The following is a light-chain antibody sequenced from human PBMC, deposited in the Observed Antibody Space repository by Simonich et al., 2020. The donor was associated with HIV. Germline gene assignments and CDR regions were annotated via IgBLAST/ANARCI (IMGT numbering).Light chain of an antibody. V-gene: IGLV2-14*03. Sequence: SALTQPASVSGSPGQSITISCTGTSSDVGAFNYVSWYQQHAGKAPKLLIYGDSDRPSGISNRFSGSKSGNTAYLTISGLKAEDEADYYCNSYTSSSTYVFGTGTKVTVL. CDR2: GDS. CDR3: NSYTSSSTYV. J-gene: IGLJ1*01. CDR1: SSDVGAFNY.